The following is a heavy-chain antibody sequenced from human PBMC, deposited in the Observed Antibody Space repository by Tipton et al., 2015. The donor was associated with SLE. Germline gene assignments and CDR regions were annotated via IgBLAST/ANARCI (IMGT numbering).Heavy chain of an antibody. J-gene: IGHJ6*02. CDR1: GGSISDSTYY. CDR2: INHSGST. V-gene: IGHV4-39*07. CDR3: ARRPHYYYYGMDV. Sequence: TLSLTCTVSGGSISDSTYYWSWIRQPPGKGLEWIGEINHSGSTNYNPSLKSRVTISVDTSKNQFSLKLSSVTAADTAVYYCARRPHYYYYGMDVWGQGTTVTVSS.